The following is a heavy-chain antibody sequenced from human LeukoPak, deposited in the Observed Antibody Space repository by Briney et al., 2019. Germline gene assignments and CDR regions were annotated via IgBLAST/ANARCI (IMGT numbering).Heavy chain of an antibody. CDR1: GFTFSDYY. Sequence: GGSLRLSCAASGFTFSDYYMSWIRQAPGKGLEWVSYISSSGSTIYYADSVEGPFTISRDNAKSSLYLQMNSLRAEDTAVYSCARYRALGPRMDCGEGTLVTVYS. D-gene: IGHD7-27*01. CDR2: ISSSGSTI. J-gene: IGHJ4*02. CDR3: ARYRALGPRMD. V-gene: IGHV3-11*01.